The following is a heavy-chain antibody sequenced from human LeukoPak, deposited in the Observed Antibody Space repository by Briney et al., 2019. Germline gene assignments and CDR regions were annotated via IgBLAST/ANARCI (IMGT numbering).Heavy chain of an antibody. CDR1: GYTFTGYY. D-gene: IGHD6-19*01. Sequence: ASVKVSCKASGYTFTGYYMHWVRQAPGQGLEWMGWINPNSGGTNYAQKFQGWVTMTRDTSISTAYMELSRLRSDDTAVYYCARDTQAVAGKRDWYFDLWGRGTLVTVSS. J-gene: IGHJ2*01. CDR2: INPNSGGT. CDR3: ARDTQAVAGKRDWYFDL. V-gene: IGHV1-2*04.